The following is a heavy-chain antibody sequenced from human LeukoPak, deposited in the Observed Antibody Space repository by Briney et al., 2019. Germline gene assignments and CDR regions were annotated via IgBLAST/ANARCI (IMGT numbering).Heavy chain of an antibody. V-gene: IGHV3-7*05. D-gene: IGHD1-14*01. CDR1: GFSFSGHR. J-gene: IGHJ4*02. CDR3: AYRYNFEY. Sequence: PGGSLRLSCAASGFSFSGHRMNWVRQPPGKGLEWVANIKADGSEKYYVDSVKGRFTISRDDAKRTVDLQMDNLRAEDTAIYYCAYRYNFEYWCQGALVTVS. CDR2: IKADGSEK.